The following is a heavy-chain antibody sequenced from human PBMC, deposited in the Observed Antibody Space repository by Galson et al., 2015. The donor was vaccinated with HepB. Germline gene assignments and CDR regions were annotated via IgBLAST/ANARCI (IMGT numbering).Heavy chain of an antibody. D-gene: IGHD2-8*02. CDR2: ISGSDDGT. V-gene: IGHV3-23*01. CDR3: EKGMAGSCTRVLCYSFDY. Sequence: SLRLSCAASGFTFSTYAMSWVRQTPGKGLEWVAAISGSDDGTYHAASVRGRINISRDDSKNNLYLHMTRLRAEDTATSYCEKGMAGSCTRVLCYSFDYWGQGSLVTVSS. J-gene: IGHJ4*02. CDR1: GFTFSTYA.